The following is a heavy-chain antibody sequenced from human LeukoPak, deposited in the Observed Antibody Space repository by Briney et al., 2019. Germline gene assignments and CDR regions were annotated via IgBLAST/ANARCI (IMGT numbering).Heavy chain of an antibody. J-gene: IGHJ5*02. D-gene: IGHD2-21*02. CDR1: GGSISSYY. CDR2: IYHSGST. Sequence: SETLSLTCTVSGGSISSYYWSWIRQPPGKGLEWIGYIYHSGSTYYNPSLKSRVTISVDRSKNQFSLKLSSVTAADTAVYYCAREEVTAGWFDPWGQGTLVTVSS. V-gene: IGHV4-59*12. CDR3: AREEVTAGWFDP.